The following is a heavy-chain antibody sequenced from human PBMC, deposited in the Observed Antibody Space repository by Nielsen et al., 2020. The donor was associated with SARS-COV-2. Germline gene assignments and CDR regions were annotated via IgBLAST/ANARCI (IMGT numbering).Heavy chain of an antibody. J-gene: IGHJ4*02. V-gene: IGHV3-33*01. CDR1: GFTFSSYG. CDR3: ARESGVGELLGVSFDY. Sequence: GESLKISCAASGFTFSSYGMHWVRQAPGKGLEWVAIIYYDGSKKYYADSVNGRFTISRDNFKNTLYLQMNSLRGEDTAVYYCARESGVGELLGVSFDYWGQGTLVTVSS. CDR2: IYYDGSKK. D-gene: IGHD3-10*01.